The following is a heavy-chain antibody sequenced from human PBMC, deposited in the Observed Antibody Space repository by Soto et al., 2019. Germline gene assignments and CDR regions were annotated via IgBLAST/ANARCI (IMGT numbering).Heavy chain of an antibody. Sequence: GASVKVSCKTSGYNFTSHYIHWVRQAPGQRLESMGIIHPRGGSTICAQKFQGKVTMTRDTSTHTLYMELSSLRSEDTAIYYCARVGYSSTGTTLHFHGLDVWGQGTTVTVLL. D-gene: IGHD3-22*01. CDR3: ARVGYSSTGTTLHFHGLDV. V-gene: IGHV1-46*01. J-gene: IGHJ6*02. CDR2: IHPRGGST. CDR1: GYNFTSHY.